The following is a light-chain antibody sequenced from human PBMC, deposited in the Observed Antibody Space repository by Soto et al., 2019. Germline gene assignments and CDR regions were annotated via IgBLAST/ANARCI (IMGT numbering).Light chain of an antibody. V-gene: IGKV1-33*01. J-gene: IGKJ4*01. CDR3: QQYDNLLT. CDR1: QDISNL. Sequence: DIQMTQSPSSLSASVGDRVTITCQATQDISNLLNWFQQKPGKAPKLLIYDASNLETGVPSRFSGSGSGTDFTFTISSLQPEDIATYYCQQYDNLLTFGGGTKVDIK. CDR2: DAS.